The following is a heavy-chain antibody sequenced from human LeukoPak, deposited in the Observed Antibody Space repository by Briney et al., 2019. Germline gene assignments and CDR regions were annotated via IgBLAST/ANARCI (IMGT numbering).Heavy chain of an antibody. CDR2: MQYSGSA. D-gene: IGHD6-13*01. V-gene: IGHV4-59*08. J-gene: IGHJ3*02. CDR3: ATSIAAAGDDAFDI. Sequence: PSETLSLTCTVSGGSISSYFWSWIRQPPGKGLEWIGYMQYSGSANYNPSLKSRVTISVDTSENQFSLKLSSVTAADTAVYYCATSIAAAGDDAFDIWGQGTMVTVSS. CDR1: GGSISSYF.